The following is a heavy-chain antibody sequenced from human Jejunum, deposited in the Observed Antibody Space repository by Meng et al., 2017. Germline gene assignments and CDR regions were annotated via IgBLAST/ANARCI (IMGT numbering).Heavy chain of an antibody. D-gene: IGHD5-12*01. V-gene: IGHV4-61*01. J-gene: IGHJ4*02. CDR2: IYYSGNT. Sequence: HLQQSGPGLVKPSETTPPPCTVFGGSVNSGNVYWSWIRQPPGKGLEWIGYIYYSGNTNYIPSLKSRVTISLDTSNNQFSLKLSSVTAADTAVYYCAGLRYSGYDRAFDYWGQGALVTVSS. CDR1: GGSVNSGNVY. CDR3: AGLRYSGYDRAFDY.